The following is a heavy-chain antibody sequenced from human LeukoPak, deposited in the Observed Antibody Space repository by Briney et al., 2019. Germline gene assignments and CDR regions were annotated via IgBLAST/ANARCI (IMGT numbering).Heavy chain of an antibody. D-gene: IGHD1-26*01. CDR2: IYYSGST. Sequence: SETLSLTCTVSGGSLSSYYWNWIRQPPGKGLEWIGYIYYSGSTNYNPSLKSRVTMSVDTSKNQFSLKLSSVTAADTAVYYCAGLVGATMGYYYYYMDVWGKGTTVTISS. CDR1: GGSLSSYY. V-gene: IGHV4-59*12. CDR3: AGLVGATMGYYYYYMDV. J-gene: IGHJ6*03.